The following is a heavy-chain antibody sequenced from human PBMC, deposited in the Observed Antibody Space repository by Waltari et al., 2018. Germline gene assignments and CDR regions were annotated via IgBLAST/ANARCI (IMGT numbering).Heavy chain of an antibody. V-gene: IGHV3-74*01. CDR1: GFTFSHYW. CDR3: TRGGNWQGFDP. J-gene: IGHJ5*02. D-gene: IGHD1-1*01. Sequence: EVHLVETGGGLVQPGGSLRLSCAASGFTFSHYWMNWVRQIPGKGLLWISRVNRHGNITTYADSVKGRFTISRDSAKNTLYLQMNSLRAEDSAIYYCTRGGNWQGFDPWGQGTLVTVSS. CDR2: VNRHGNIT.